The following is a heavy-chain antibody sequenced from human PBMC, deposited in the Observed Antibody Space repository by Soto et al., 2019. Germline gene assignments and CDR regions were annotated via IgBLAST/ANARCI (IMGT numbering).Heavy chain of an antibody. J-gene: IGHJ3*02. Sequence: QVQLVQAGAEVKKPGSSVKVSCKASGGTFSSYAISWVRQAPGQGLEWMGGIIPIFGTANYAQKFQGRVTITADESTSTAYMELSSLRSEDTAVYYCARGGEVVAQDLDAFDIWGQGTMVTVSS. V-gene: IGHV1-69*01. CDR2: IIPIFGTA. D-gene: IGHD3-22*01. CDR1: GGTFSSYA. CDR3: ARGGEVVAQDLDAFDI.